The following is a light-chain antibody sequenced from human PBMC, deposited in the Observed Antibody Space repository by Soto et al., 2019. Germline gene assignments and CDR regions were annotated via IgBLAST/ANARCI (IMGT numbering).Light chain of an antibody. J-gene: IGKJ4*01. CDR1: QSVGSD. CDR2: DIS. V-gene: IGKV3-11*01. Sequence: EIVLTQSPATLSLSPGERATLSCRASQSVGSDLAWYQAKAGQAPRLLIFDISNRATDVPARFSGSGSGTDFTLTISTLEPEDFAVYHCQQRDSWPLTFGGGTKVEIK. CDR3: QQRDSWPLT.